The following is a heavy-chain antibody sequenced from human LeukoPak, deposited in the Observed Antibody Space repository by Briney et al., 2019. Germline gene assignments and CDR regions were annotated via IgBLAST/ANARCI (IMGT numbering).Heavy chain of an antibody. V-gene: IGHV3-74*01. CDR2: ITRDGSST. CDR1: GFTFSSSW. D-gene: IGHD3-16*01. Sequence: GGSLRLSCAASGFTFSSSWMHWVRQAPGKGRVWVSRITRDGSSTTYADSVKGRFTTSRDNAKNTLYLQMDSLRDDDTAVYYCARDPGYESWSPFWGGMDVWGNGTTVIVSS. J-gene: IGHJ6*04. CDR3: ARDPGYESWSPFWGGMDV.